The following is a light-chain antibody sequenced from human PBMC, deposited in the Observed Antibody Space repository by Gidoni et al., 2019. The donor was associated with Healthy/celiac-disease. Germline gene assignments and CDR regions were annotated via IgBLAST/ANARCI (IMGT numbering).Light chain of an antibody. J-gene: IGKJ2*01. V-gene: IGKV3-11*01. CDR2: DAS. CDR3: QQRSNWPPAT. Sequence: EIVLTQSPATLSLSPGERATLSCRASQSVSSYLAWYQQKPGQAPRLLLYDASNRATGIPARFSGSGSGTDFTLTISSLEPEDFAVYYCQQRSNWPPATFXQXTKLEIK. CDR1: QSVSSY.